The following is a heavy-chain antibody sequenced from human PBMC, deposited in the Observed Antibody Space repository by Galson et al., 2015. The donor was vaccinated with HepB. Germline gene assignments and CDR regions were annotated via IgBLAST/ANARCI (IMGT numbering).Heavy chain of an antibody. V-gene: IGHV3-30*18. CDR2: ISHDGSNI. Sequence: SLRLSCATSGFAFSSYGMHWVRQAPDKGLEWMAVISHDGSNIYYADSVKGRFTISRDNSKNTLHLQMNNLKIEDTAVYYCAKDLRVATHGDVFRDYVDPWGQGTLVTVSS. CDR3: AKDLRVATHGDVFRDYVDP. CDR1: GFAFSSYG. D-gene: IGHD4-17*01. J-gene: IGHJ5*02.